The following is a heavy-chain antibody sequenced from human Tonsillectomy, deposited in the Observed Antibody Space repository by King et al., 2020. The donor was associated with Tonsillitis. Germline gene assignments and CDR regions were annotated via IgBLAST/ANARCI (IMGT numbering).Heavy chain of an antibody. CDR1: SGSFSGYY. V-gene: IGHV4-34*01. Sequence: VQLQQWGAGLLKPSETLSLTCAVSSGSFSGYYWTWIRQPPGKGLEWIGQINHSGISTNYNPSLESRITISVDTSRKQISLSLSSLTAADTAVYYCARVVYRSGSGVTFDNWGQGTLVPVSS. CDR2: INHSGIST. D-gene: IGHD2-21*02. CDR3: ARVVYRSGSGVTFDN. J-gene: IGHJ4*02.